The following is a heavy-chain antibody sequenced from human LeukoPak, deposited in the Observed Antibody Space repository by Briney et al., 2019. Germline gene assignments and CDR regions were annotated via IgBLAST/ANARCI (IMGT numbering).Heavy chain of an antibody. CDR3: ATAFRLGRYYFDY. Sequence: ASVKVSCKVPGYTLTELSMHWVRQAPGKGLEWMGGFDPEDGETIYAQKFQGRVTMTEDTSTDTAYMELSSLRSEDTAVYYCATAFRLGRYYFDYWGQGTLVTVSS. V-gene: IGHV1-24*01. CDR2: FDPEDGET. D-gene: IGHD5-12*01. CDR1: GYTLTELS. J-gene: IGHJ4*02.